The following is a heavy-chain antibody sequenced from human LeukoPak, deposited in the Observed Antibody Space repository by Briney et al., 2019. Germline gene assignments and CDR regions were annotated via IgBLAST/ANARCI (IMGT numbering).Heavy chain of an antibody. CDR3: ARQRDQAATLDY. Sequence: GGSLRLSCAASGFTFSSYDMNWVRQAPGKGLEWVSSISSGSSYIYYADSVKGRFTISRDNAKNSLYLQMSSLRAEDTSVYYCARQRDQAATLDYWGQGTLVTVSS. D-gene: IGHD2-15*01. J-gene: IGHJ4*02. CDR2: ISSGSSYI. CDR1: GFTFSSYD. V-gene: IGHV3-21*01.